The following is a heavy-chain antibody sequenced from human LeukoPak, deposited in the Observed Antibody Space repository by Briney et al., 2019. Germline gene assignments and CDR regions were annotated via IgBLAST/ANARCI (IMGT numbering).Heavy chain of an antibody. CDR2: INPSGGST. V-gene: IGHV1-46*01. J-gene: IGHJ5*02. CDR1: GYTFTSYY. D-gene: IGHD3-10*01. CDR3: ARDPRYGSGQTWFDP. Sequence: ASVKVSCKASGYTFTSYYMHWMRQAPGQGLESMGIINPSGGSTNYAQKLQDRVTMTRDTSTSTVYMELSSLRSEDTAVYYCARDPRYGSGQTWFDPWGQGTLVTVSS.